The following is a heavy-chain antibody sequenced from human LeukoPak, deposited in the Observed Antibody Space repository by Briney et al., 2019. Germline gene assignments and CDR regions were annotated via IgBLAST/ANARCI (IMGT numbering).Heavy chain of an antibody. CDR2: FDPEDGET. CDR1: GYTLTELS. CDR3: ATDPDYYDRFDASDI. Sequence: ASVKVSCKVSGYTLTELSMHWVRQAPGKGLEWMGGFDPEDGETIYAQKFQGRVTMTEDTSTDTAYMELSSLRSEDTAVYYCATDPDYYDRFDASDIWGQGTMVTVSS. V-gene: IGHV1-24*01. D-gene: IGHD3-22*01. J-gene: IGHJ3*02.